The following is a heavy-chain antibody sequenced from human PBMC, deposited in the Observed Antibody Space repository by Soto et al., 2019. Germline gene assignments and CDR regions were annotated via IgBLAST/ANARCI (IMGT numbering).Heavy chain of an antibody. CDR1: GFTFGSYA. CDR2: ISGGGSGS. V-gene: IGHV3-23*04. D-gene: IGHD6-6*01. Sequence: VQLVESGGGLVQPGGSLRLSCAASGFTFGSYAMTWVRQAPGKGLEWVSGISGGGSGSYYSDSVKARFTISRDNPKNLLYLQMNTLRAEDTAVYFWARVRFPSAPRRPLDYYFMDLGGNATTITVSS. J-gene: IGHJ6*03. CDR3: ARVRFPSAPRRPLDYYFMDL.